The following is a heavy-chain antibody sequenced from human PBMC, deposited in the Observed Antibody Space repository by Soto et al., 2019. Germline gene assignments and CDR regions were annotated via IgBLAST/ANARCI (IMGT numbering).Heavy chain of an antibody. D-gene: IGHD4-17*01. CDR1: GGSINSSSYY. CDR2: IYYSGST. J-gene: IGHJ4*02. Sequence: LSLTCTVSGGSINSSSYYWGWIRQPPGKGLEWIGSIYYSGSTHYNPSLESRVTISVDTSKNQFSLKLTSVTAADTAVYYCARALKPTTVTNLYFDYWGQGTLVTVSS. CDR3: ARALKPTTVTNLYFDY. V-gene: IGHV4-39*07.